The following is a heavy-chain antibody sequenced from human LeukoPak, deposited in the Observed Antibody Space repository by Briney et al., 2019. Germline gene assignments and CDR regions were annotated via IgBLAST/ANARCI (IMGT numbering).Heavy chain of an antibody. V-gene: IGHV1-2*02. CDR2: INPNSGGT. Sequence: ASVKVSCKASGYTFTSYGISWVRQAPGQGLEWMGWINPNSGGTNYAQKFQGRVTMTRDTSISTAYMELSRLRSDDTAVYYCARVERWLHIRGFDYWGQGTLVTVSS. D-gene: IGHD5-24*01. CDR1: GYTFTSYG. CDR3: ARVERWLHIRGFDY. J-gene: IGHJ4*02.